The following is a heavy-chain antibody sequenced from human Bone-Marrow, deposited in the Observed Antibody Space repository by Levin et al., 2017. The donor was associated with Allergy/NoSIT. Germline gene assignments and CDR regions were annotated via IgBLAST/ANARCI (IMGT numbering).Heavy chain of an antibody. CDR1: GFSFDDYV. Sequence: GGSLRLSCAASGFSFDDYVMHWVRQAPGKGLEWVSGISWNTGSIGYADSVKGRFTISRDNAKNSLYLQMNSLRAEDTALYYCAKALVGYDNSGFYYGFDYWGQGALVTVSS. CDR3: AKALVGYDNSGFYYGFDY. V-gene: IGHV3-9*01. J-gene: IGHJ4*02. D-gene: IGHD3-22*01. CDR2: ISWNTGSI.